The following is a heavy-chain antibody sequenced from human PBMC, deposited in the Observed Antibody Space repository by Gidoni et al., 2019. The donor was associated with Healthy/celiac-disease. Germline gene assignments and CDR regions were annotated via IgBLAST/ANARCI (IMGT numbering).Heavy chain of an antibody. CDR2: ISWNSGSI. CDR3: AKAMITFGGVIGYFDY. J-gene: IGHJ4*02. Sequence: EVQLVESGGGLVQPGRSLRLSCAASGFTFDDYAMHWVRQAPGKGLEWVSGISWNSGSIGYADSVKGRFTISRDNAKNSLYLQMNSLRAEDTALYYCAKAMITFGGVIGYFDYWGQGTLVTVSS. V-gene: IGHV3-9*01. CDR1: GFTFDDYA. D-gene: IGHD3-16*02.